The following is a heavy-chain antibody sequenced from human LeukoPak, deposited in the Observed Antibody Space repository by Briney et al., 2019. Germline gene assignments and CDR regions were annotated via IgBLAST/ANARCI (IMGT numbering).Heavy chain of an antibody. Sequence: PSETLSLTCTVSGGSISSYYWSWIRQPPGKGLEWIGYIYYSGSTNYNPSLKSRVTISVDTSKNQFSLKLSSVTAADTAVYYCARVEQLGWFDPWGQGTLVTVSS. D-gene: IGHD6-13*01. J-gene: IGHJ5*02. V-gene: IGHV4-59*01. CDR1: GGSISSYY. CDR3: ARVEQLGWFDP. CDR2: IYYSGST.